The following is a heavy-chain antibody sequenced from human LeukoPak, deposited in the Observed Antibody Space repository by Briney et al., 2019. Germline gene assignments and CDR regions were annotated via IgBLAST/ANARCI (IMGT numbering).Heavy chain of an antibody. CDR2: INTYNGNT. V-gene: IGHV1-18*01. Sequence: ASVKVSCKASGYTFTSYGISWVRQAPGQGLEWMGWINTYNGNTNYAQKLQGRVTMTTDTSTTTAYMELRSLSSDDTALYYYPRDKSSGGLLVTDYWGQGTLVTVSS. D-gene: IGHD3-9*01. CDR3: PRDKSSGGLLVTDY. J-gene: IGHJ4*02. CDR1: GYTFTSYG.